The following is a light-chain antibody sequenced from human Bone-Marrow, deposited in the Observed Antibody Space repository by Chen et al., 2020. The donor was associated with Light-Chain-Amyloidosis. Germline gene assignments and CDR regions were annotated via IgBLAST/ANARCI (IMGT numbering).Light chain of an antibody. J-gene: IGLJ2*01. CDR2: SDT. CDR3: QSADSSGTYEVI. Sequence: YALTQPPSVSVSPGQTARITCSGDDLPTKSADWYQQKPGQAPVLVIHSDTERPSGISERFSGSSSGTTATLTISGVQAEDEADYHCQSADSSGTYEVIFGGGTKLTVL. CDR1: DLPTKS. V-gene: IGLV3-25*03.